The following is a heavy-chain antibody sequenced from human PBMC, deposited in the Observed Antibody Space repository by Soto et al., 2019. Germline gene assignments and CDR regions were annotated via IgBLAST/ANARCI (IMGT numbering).Heavy chain of an antibody. J-gene: IGHJ4*02. V-gene: IGHV4-30-4*01. CDR2: IYYSGST. CDR1: GGSISSGDYY. D-gene: IGHD3-10*01. Sequence: QVQLQESGPGLVKPSQTLSLTCTVSGGSISSGDYYWSWIRQPPGKGLEWIGYIYYSGSTYYNPSLKSRVTISVDPSKNHFSRKLSSVTAADTAVYYCARVGSITMVRGGVDYWGQGTLVTVSS. CDR3: ARVGSITMVRGGVDY.